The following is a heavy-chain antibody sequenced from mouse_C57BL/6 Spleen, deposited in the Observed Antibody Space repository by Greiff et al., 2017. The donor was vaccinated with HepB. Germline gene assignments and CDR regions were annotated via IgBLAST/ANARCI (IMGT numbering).Heavy chain of an antibody. Sequence: QVQLKQSGPELVKPGASVKISCKASGYAFSSSWMNWVKQRPGKGLEWIGRIYPGDGDTNYNGKFKGKATLTADKSSSTAYMQLSSLTSEDSAVYFCCPYYGSSYGFAYWGQGTLVTVSA. CDR3: CPYYGSSYGFAY. CDR2: IYPGDGDT. V-gene: IGHV1-82*01. J-gene: IGHJ3*01. CDR1: GYAFSSSW. D-gene: IGHD1-1*01.